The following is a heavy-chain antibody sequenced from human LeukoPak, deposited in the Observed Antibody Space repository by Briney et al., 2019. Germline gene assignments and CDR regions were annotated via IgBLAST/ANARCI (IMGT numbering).Heavy chain of an antibody. J-gene: IGHJ4*02. CDR3: ARDRPIAAAVPTYYFDY. V-gene: IGHV3-30-3*01. D-gene: IGHD6-13*01. Sequence: GGSLRLSCAASGFTFSSYAMHWVRQAPGKGLGWVAVISYDGSNKYYADSVKGRFTISRDNSKNTLYLQMNSLRAEDTAVYYCARDRPIAAAVPTYYFDYWGQGTLVTVSS. CDR1: GFTFSSYA. CDR2: ISYDGSNK.